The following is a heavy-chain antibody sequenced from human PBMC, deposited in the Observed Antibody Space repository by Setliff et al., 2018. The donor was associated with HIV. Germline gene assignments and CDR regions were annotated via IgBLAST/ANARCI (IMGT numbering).Heavy chain of an antibody. Sequence: ASVKVSCKASGYTFTSYGISWVRQAPGQGLEWMGWISAYNGNTNYAQKLQGRVTMTTDTSTSTAYMELRSLRSDDTAVYYCAGDSSGYYAFDPWGQGTLVTVSS. J-gene: IGHJ5*02. CDR3: AGDSSGYYAFDP. D-gene: IGHD3-22*01. CDR1: GYTFTSYG. CDR2: ISAYNGNT. V-gene: IGHV1-18*01.